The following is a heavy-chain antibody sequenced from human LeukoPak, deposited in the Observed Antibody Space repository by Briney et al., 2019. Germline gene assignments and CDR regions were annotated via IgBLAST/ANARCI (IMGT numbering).Heavy chain of an antibody. J-gene: IGHJ4*02. CDR1: GYTFSSYS. V-gene: IGHV3-21*01. D-gene: IGHD3-22*01. CDR3: VRLRRNSDTSGYYYYYDL. CDR2: ISVRSNYI. Sequence: GGSLRLSCAASGYTFSSYSINCVRQAPGKGLEWVSSISVRSNYIYYADSVRGRFRISRDDARDSLYLQMNSLRAEDTAVYYCVRLRRNSDTSGYYYYYDLWGQGTLVTVSS.